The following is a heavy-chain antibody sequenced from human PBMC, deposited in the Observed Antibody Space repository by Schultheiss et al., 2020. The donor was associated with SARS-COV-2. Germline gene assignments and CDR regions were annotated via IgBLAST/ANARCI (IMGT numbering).Heavy chain of an antibody. CDR3: ASGAGSHYYLMDV. CDR1: GGSISGHF. CDR2: MYYLGTT. J-gene: IGHJ6*03. V-gene: IGHV4-59*11. D-gene: IGHD4/OR15-4a*01. Sequence: SETLSLTCTVSGGSISGHFWNWIRRPPGKGLEWIGYMYYLGTTNYNASLKGRVTVSLDTSKNQFSLKMSSMTAADTAVYYCASGAGSHYYLMDVWGKGTTVTVSS.